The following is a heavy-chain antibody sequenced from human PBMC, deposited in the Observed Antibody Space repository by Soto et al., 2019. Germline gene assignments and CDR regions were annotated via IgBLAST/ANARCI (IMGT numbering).Heavy chain of an antibody. V-gene: IGHV5-51*01. J-gene: IGHJ3*02. D-gene: IGHD2-15*01. CDR2: IYPGDSDT. CDR1: GYSFTNYW. Sequence: PGESLKISCKGSGYSFTNYWIAWVRHMPGKGLEWMGIIYPGDSDTRYSPSFHGQFTISVDKSMSTAYLQWSSLKASDTAMYYCARTGAIGYCSGGSWWYAFDIWGQGTMVTVSS. CDR3: ARTGAIGYCSGGSWWYAFDI.